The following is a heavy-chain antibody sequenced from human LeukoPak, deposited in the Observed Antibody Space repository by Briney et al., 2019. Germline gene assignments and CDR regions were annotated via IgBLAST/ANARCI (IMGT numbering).Heavy chain of an antibody. CDR2: INPNSGGT. V-gene: IGHV1-18*01. J-gene: IGHJ5*02. D-gene: IGHD3-16*01. Sequence: ASVKVSCKASGYTFTSYGINWVRQATGQGLEWTGWINPNSGGTNYAQKLQGRVTMTTDTSTSTAYMELRSLRSDDTAVYYCARDLWGGLDPWGQGTLVTVSS. CDR3: ARDLWGGLDP. CDR1: GYTFTSYG.